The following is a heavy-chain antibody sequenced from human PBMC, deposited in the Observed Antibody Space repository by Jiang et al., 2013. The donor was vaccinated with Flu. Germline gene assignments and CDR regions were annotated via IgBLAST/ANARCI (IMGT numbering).Heavy chain of an antibody. CDR3: ARRPGTYYYDSSGYYGWYFDL. Sequence: GSGLVKPSETLSLTCTVSGGSISSSSYYWGWIRQPPGKGLEWIGSIYYSGSTYYNPSLKSRVTISVDTSKNQFSLKLSSVTAADTAVYYCARRPGTYYYDSSGYYGWYFDLWG. J-gene: IGHJ2*01. V-gene: IGHV4-39*01. CDR2: IYYSGST. CDR1: GGSISSSSYY. D-gene: IGHD3-22*01.